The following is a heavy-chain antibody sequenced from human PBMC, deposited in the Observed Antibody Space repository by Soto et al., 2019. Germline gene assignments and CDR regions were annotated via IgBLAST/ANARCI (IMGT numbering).Heavy chain of an antibody. V-gene: IGHV1-18*01. CDR1: GYTFTSYG. J-gene: IGHJ6*02. CDR3: ARDTESLKWELLLHYYGMDV. Sequence: QVQLVQSGAEVKKPGASVKVSCKASGYTFTSYGISWVRQAPGQGLEWMGWISAYNGNTNYAQKIQGRVTMTTDTATSTAYMELRSLRSDDTAVYYCARDTESLKWELLLHYYGMDVWGQGTTVTVSS. CDR2: ISAYNGNT. D-gene: IGHD1-26*01.